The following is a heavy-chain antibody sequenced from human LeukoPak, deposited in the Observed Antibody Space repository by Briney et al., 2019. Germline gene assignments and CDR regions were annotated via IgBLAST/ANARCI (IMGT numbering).Heavy chain of an antibody. CDR3: ARGRDTAMVPYYYYYYMDV. Sequence: GSLRLSCAASGFTFSSYSMNWIRQPPGKGLEWIGEINHSGSTNYNPSLKSRVTISVDTSKNQFSLKLSSVTAADTAVYYCARGRDTAMVPYYYYYYMDVWGKGTTVTVSS. V-gene: IGHV4-34*01. D-gene: IGHD5-18*01. CDR2: INHSGST. J-gene: IGHJ6*03. CDR1: GFTFSSYS.